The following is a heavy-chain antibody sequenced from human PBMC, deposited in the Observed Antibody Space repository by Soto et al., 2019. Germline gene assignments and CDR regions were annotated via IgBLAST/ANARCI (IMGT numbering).Heavy chain of an antibody. CDR1: GGSISNYY. Sequence: SETLSLTCTVSGGSISNYYWSWIRQPPGKGPEWIGHISYSGRTNYNPSLKSRVTISVDTSKNQISLKVNSVTAADTAVYYCARAMSNSWSNWFAPWGQGTLVTVSS. J-gene: IGHJ5*02. D-gene: IGHD3-22*01. CDR2: ISYSGRT. CDR3: ARAMSNSWSNWFAP. V-gene: IGHV4-59*01.